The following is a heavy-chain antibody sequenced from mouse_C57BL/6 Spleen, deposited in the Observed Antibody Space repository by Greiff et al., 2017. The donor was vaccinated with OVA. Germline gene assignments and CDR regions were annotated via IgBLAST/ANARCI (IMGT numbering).Heavy chain of an antibody. CDR1: GYAFSSSW. CDR3: AREYDGYHDY. V-gene: IGHV1-82*01. CDR2: IYTGDGDT. D-gene: IGHD2-3*01. Sequence: VQLKQSGPELVKPGASVKISCKASGYAFSSSWMNWVKQRPGKGLEWIGRIYTGDGDTNYNGKFKGKATLTADKSSSTAYMQLSSLTSEDSAVYFCAREYDGYHDYWGQGTTLTVSS. J-gene: IGHJ2*01.